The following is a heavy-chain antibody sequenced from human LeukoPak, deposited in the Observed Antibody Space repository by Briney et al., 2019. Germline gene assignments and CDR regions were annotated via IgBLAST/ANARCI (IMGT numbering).Heavy chain of an antibody. Sequence: GGSLRLSCAASGFTFSSYAMSWVRQAPGKGLEWVSAISGSGGSTYYADSVKGRFTISRDNSKNTLYLQMNSLRADDTAVYYCANFDYYDSSGYYPTQYYFDYWGQGTLVTVSS. CDR1: GFTFSSYA. V-gene: IGHV3-23*01. CDR3: ANFDYYDSSGYYPTQYYFDY. CDR2: ISGSGGST. J-gene: IGHJ4*02. D-gene: IGHD3-22*01.